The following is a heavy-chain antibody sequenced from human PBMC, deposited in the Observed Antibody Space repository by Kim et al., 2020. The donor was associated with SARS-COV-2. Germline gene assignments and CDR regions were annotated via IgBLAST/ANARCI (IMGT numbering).Heavy chain of an antibody. D-gene: IGHD3-10*01. CDR2: IYHSGST. J-gene: IGHJ4*02. V-gene: IGHV4-39*01. Sequence: SETLSLTCTVSGGSISSTFYFWSWIRQPPGKGLEWIGTIYHSGSTDYHPSLKNRVTISLDTSKNDFSLRLTSVTAADTAVYYCARLTVYGSTTTDSWGQGTLVTASS. CDR1: GGSISSTFYF. CDR3: ARLTVYGSTTTDS.